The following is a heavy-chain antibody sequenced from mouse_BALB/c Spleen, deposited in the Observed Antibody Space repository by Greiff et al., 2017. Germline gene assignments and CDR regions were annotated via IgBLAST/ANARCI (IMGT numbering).Heavy chain of an antibody. V-gene: IGHV2-9*02. J-gene: IGHJ2*01. D-gene: IGHD2-4*01. CDR3: ARDRRYYDTGGYYFDY. CDR1: GFSLTSYG. Sequence: VQRVESGPGLVAPSQSLSITCTVSGFSLTSYGVHWVRQPPGKGLEWLGVIWAGGSTNYNSALMSRLSISKDNSKSQVFLKMNSLQTDDTAMYYCARDRRYYDTGGYYFDYWGQGTTLTVSS. CDR2: IWAGGST.